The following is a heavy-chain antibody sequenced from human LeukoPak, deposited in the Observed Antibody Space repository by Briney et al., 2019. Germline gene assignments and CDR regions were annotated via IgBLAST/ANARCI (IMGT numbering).Heavy chain of an antibody. CDR1: GYTFTSYA. CDR3: ARDSYRWDY. Sequence: ASVKVSCKASGYTFTSYAMHWVRQAPGQRLEWMGWINAGNGNTKYPQKFQGRVTITRDTSASTAYMELSSLRSGDTAVYYCARDSYRWDYWGQGTLVTVSS. J-gene: IGHJ4*02. V-gene: IGHV1-3*01. D-gene: IGHD1-26*01. CDR2: INAGNGNT.